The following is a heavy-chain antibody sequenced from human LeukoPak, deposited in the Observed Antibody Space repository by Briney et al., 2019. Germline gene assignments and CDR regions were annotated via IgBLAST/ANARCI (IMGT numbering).Heavy chain of an antibody. V-gene: IGHV3-74*01. CDR2: INSDGSST. J-gene: IGHJ4*02. CDR3: AKGRIPTFDY. Sequence: GGSLRLSCAASGFTFSSYSMNWVRQAPGKGLEWVSRINSDGSSTSYADSVKGRFTISRDNAKNTLYLQMNSLRAEDTAVYYCAKGRIPTFDYWGQGTLVTVSS. CDR1: GFTFSSYS.